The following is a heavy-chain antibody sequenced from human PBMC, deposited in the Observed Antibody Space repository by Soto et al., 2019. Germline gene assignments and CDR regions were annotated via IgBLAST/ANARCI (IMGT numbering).Heavy chain of an antibody. J-gene: IGHJ6*02. CDR1: GFTFSSYG. D-gene: IGHD2-8*01. CDR3: AKEGMVYASQGDYYYYGMDV. V-gene: IGHV3-30*18. CDR2: ISYDGSNE. Sequence: GGSLRLSCAASGFTFSSYGMHWVRQAPGKGLEWVAVISYDGSNEYYADSVKGRFTISRDNSKNTLYLQMNSLRAEDTAVYYCAKEGMVYASQGDYYYYGMDVWGQGTTVTVSS.